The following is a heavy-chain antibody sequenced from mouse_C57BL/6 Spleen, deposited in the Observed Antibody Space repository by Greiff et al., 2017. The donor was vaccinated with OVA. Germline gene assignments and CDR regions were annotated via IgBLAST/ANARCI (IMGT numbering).Heavy chain of an antibody. V-gene: IGHV1-55*01. Sequence: VQLQQPGAELVKPGASVKLSCKASGYTFTSCWITWVKQRPGHGLEWIGSFYPGSGSTDYNEKFKGKATLSVDTSSSTAYMQLSSLTSEDSAVYYCANYYSNPAWFAYWGQGTLVTVS. CDR1: GYTFTSCW. CDR3: ANYYSNPAWFAY. D-gene: IGHD2-5*01. CDR2: FYPGSGST. J-gene: IGHJ3*01.